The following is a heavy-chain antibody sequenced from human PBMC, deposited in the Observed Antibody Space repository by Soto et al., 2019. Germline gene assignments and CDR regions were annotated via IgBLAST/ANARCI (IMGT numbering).Heavy chain of an antibody. Sequence: PSETLSLTCAVYGGSFSGYYWSWFRQPPGKGLEWIGEINHSGSTKYNPSLKSRVTISVDTSKNQFSLKLSSVTAADKAVYYCARGGGYDSFDFWGQGIQVTVSS. D-gene: IGHD5-12*01. CDR3: ARGGGYDSFDF. CDR1: GGSFSGYY. V-gene: IGHV4-34*01. J-gene: IGHJ4*02. CDR2: INHSGST.